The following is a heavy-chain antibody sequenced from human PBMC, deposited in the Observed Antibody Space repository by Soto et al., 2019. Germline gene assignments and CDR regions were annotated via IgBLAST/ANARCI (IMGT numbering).Heavy chain of an antibody. D-gene: IGHD6-19*01. Sequence: QVHLVQSGTELKKPGDSVKVSCEASGYTFKGYGISWLRQAPGQGLVWMGWISGYNGNTKYEQNLQGRVTMSTDTSTNTAYMELRSLRSDDTAVYYCAREPQYMSGWGPAFDIWGQGTMVIVSS. V-gene: IGHV1-18*01. J-gene: IGHJ3*02. CDR3: AREPQYMSGWGPAFDI. CDR1: GYTFKGYG. CDR2: ISGYNGNT.